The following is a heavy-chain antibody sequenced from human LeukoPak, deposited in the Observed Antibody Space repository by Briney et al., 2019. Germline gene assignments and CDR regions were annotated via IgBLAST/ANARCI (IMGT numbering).Heavy chain of an antibody. Sequence: PGGSLRLSCSASGFTFSEYWMNWVRQAPGKGLEWVANIEQDGSEKYYVDSVKGRFTISRDNAKNSLYLQMNSLRAEDTAVYYCARELLWFEELSNYYYYGMDVWGQGTTVTVSS. CDR3: ARELLWFEELSNYYYYGMDV. CDR2: IEQDGSEK. V-gene: IGHV3-7*01. CDR1: GFTFSEYW. J-gene: IGHJ6*02. D-gene: IGHD3-10*01.